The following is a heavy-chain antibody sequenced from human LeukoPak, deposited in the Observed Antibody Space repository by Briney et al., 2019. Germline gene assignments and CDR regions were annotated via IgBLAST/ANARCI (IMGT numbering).Heavy chain of an antibody. V-gene: IGHV4-39*01. J-gene: IGHJ6*03. CDR1: GGSISSSSYN. CDR3: ARLTKNDSGSFRFGKKKRGYMDV. D-gene: IGHD3-10*01. CDR2: VYYSGST. Sequence: SETLSLTCTVSGGSISSSSYNWGWIRQPPGKGLEWIGSVYYSGSTYYNPSLKSRVTMSVDTSKNQFSLKLSSVTAADTAVYYCARLTKNDSGSFRFGKKKRGYMDVWGKGTTVTISS.